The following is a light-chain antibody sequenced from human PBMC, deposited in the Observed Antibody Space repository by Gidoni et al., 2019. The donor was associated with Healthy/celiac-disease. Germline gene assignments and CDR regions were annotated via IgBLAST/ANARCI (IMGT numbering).Light chain of an antibody. V-gene: IGKV3-11*01. CDR1: QSVSSY. J-gene: IGKJ2*01. CDR3: QQRSNWPPGYT. Sequence: EIVLTQSPATLSLSPGERATLSCRASQSVSSYLAWYQQKPGQAPRLLIYDASNRATGIPARFSGSGSGTDFTLTISSLEPEDFAGYYGQQRSNWPPGYTFXQXTKLEIK. CDR2: DAS.